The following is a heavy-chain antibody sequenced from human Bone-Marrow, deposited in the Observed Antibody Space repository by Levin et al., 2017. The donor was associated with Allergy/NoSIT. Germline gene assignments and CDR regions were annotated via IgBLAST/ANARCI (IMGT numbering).Heavy chain of an antibody. V-gene: IGHV4-59*08. CDR2: FYHSGST. D-gene: IGHD3-22*01. CDR3: ARHFYSGYDY. Sequence: SQTLSLTCTVSGGSITRYYWSWLRQPPGKGLEWIGFFYHSGSTNYNPSLKRRATISVDTSKNQFSLKLSSVTAADTAVYYCARHFYSGYDYWGQGTLVTVSS. J-gene: IGHJ4*02. CDR1: GGSITRYY.